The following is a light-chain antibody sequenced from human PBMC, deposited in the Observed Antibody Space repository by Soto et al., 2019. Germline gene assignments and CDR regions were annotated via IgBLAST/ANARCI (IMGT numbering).Light chain of an antibody. V-gene: IGLV2-14*01. CDR1: SSDVGGYNS. CDR2: GVS. Sequence: QSALTQPASVSGSPGQPITISCTGTSSDVGGYNSVSWDQQHPGKAPKLVIYPGKAPTLVIYGVSHRPSGVSIRFSGSKSGNTASLTISGLQAEDEADYYCNSYTTSGRSFGGGTKLTVL. J-gene: IGLJ2*01. CDR3: NSYTTSGRS.